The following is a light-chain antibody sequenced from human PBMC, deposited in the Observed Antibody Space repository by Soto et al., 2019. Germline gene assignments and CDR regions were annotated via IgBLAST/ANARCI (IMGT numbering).Light chain of an antibody. CDR1: TSDIGGYDY. CDR3: SSHGGNSPYV. V-gene: IGLV2-8*01. Sequence: QSALTQPPSASGSPGQSVAISCTGTTSDIGGYDYVSWYQQHPGKAPKLMIYEVNKRPSGVPDRFSGSTSGNTASLTVSGLQAEDEADYYCSSHGGNSPYVFGTWTKVTVL. CDR2: EVN. J-gene: IGLJ1*01.